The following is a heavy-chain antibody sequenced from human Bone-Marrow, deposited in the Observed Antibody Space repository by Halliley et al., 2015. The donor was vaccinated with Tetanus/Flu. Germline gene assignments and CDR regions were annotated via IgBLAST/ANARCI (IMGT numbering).Heavy chain of an antibody. Sequence: LSLTCVVSGGSIDSAHWWSWVRQSPRMGLEWIGEIYFSGTTNYNPSLKSRVVVSIDTSKNQFSLKVNSVTAADTAVYYCARDGAGRAHFGMDVWGQGTTVIVSS. J-gene: IGHJ6*02. CDR2: IYFSGTT. D-gene: IGHD3-10*01. V-gene: IGHV4-4*02. CDR3: ARDGAGRAHFGMDV. CDR1: GGSIDSAHW.